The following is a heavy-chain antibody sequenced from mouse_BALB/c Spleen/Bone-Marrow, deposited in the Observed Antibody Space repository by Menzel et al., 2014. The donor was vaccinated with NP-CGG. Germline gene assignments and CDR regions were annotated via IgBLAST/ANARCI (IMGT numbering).Heavy chain of an antibody. D-gene: IGHD1-1*01. V-gene: IGHV4-1*02. CDR3: ARLNYYGNLFV. CDR2: INPDSSTI. CDR1: GFDFSSYW. J-gene: IGHJ1*01. Sequence: EVQRVESGGGLVHPGGSLKLSCAASGFDFSSYWMSWVRQAPGKGLEWIGEINPDSSTINYTPSLKDKFIISRDNAKNTLYLRMSKVRSEDTALYYCARLNYYGNLFVWGAGTTVTVSS.